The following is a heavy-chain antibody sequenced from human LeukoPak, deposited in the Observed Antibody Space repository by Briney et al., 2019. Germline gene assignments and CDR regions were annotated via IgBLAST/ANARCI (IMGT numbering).Heavy chain of an antibody. CDR2: IRYDGSNK. J-gene: IGHJ4*02. CDR3: ATKYCSSTSCYRSGFGY. V-gene: IGHV3-30*02. CDR1: GFTFSSYG. D-gene: IGHD2-2*01. Sequence: PGGSLRLSCAASGFTFSSYGMHWVRQAPGKGLEWVAFIRYDGSNKYYADSVKGRFTISRENSKNTLYLQMNSLRAEDTAVYYCATKYCSSTSCYRSGFGYWGQGTLVTVSS.